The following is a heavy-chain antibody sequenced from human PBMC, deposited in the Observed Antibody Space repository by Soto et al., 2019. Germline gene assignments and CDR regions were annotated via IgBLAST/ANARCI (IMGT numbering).Heavy chain of an antibody. CDR3: ARDPFHRGTYSVFAY. Sequence: GGSLRLSCAASGFTFSSYGMHWVRQAPGKGLEWVAVIWYDGSNKYYADSVKGRFTISRDNSKNTLYLQMNSLRAEDTAVYYSARDPFHRGTYSVFAYWGQGTLVTVSS. D-gene: IGHD3-10*01. J-gene: IGHJ4*02. V-gene: IGHV3-33*01. CDR2: IWYDGSNK. CDR1: GFTFSSYG.